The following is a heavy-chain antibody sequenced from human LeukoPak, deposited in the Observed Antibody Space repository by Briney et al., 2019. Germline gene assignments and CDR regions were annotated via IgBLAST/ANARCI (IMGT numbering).Heavy chain of an antibody. CDR1: GFTFSSYT. Sequence: GGSLRLSCAASGFTFSSYTMSWVRQAPGKGLEWVSSISSSGDNTYYADSVKGRFTISRDNSKSTLYLQMNSLRAEDTAVYQCAKDSPVLTVWGQGTLVTVS. CDR3: AKDSPVLTV. J-gene: IGHJ4*02. V-gene: IGHV3-23*01. D-gene: IGHD3-9*01. CDR2: ISSSGDNT.